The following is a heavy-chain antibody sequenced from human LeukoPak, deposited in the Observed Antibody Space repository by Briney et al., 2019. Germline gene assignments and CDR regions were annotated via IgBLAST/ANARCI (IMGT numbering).Heavy chain of an antibody. CDR2: FDPEDGET. V-gene: IGHV1-24*01. CDR1: GYTLTGLS. D-gene: IGHD3-22*01. J-gene: IGHJ4*02. CDR3: ARWAPNYDSSGYYYCD. Sequence: ASVKVSCKVSGYTLTGLSMHWVRQAPGKGLEWMGGFDPEDGETIYAQKFQGRVTMTEDTSTDTAYMELSSLRSEDTAVYYCARWAPNYDSSGYYYCDWGQGTLVTVSS.